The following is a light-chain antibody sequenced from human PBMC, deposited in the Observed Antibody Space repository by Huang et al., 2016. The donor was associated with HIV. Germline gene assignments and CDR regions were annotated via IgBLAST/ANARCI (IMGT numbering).Light chain of an antibody. J-gene: IGKJ3*01. CDR1: QSVSSSY. Sequence: EIVLTQSPGTLFLSPGERASRSCMASQSVSSSYLAWYQQKPGQAPRRLIFGASTRAPGTPDRFSGSGSGTDFTLTISRLEPDDFAVYYCQQYDTSRLTFGPGTKVDFK. V-gene: IGKV3-20*01. CDR2: GAS. CDR3: QQYDTSRLT.